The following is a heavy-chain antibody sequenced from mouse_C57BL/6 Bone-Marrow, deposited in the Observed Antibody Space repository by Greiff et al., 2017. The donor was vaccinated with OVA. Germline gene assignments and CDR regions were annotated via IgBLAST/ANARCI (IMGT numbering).Heavy chain of an antibody. J-gene: IGHJ1*03. Sequence: VQLKQSVAELVRPGASVKLSCTASGFNIKNTYMHWVKQRPEQGLEWIGRIDPANGNTKYAPKFQGKATITAETSSNTAYLQLSNLTSEDTAIYYCATRPYYGSSYWYFDVWGTGTTVTVSS. CDR3: ATRPYYGSSYWYFDV. D-gene: IGHD1-1*01. V-gene: IGHV14-3*01. CDR2: IDPANGNT. CDR1: GFNIKNTY.